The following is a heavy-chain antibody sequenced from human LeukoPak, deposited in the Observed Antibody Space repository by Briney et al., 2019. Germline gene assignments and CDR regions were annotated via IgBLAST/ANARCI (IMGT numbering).Heavy chain of an antibody. V-gene: IGHV3-30*14. Sequence: GGSLRLSCAASGFTFSSYAMHWVRQAPGKGLEWVAVISYDGSNKYYADSVKGRFTISRDNSKNTLYLQMSSLRAEDTAVYYCVKDYETINWGRLDYWGQGTLVTVSS. D-gene: IGHD7-27*01. CDR1: GFTFSSYA. CDR3: VKDYETINWGRLDY. J-gene: IGHJ4*02. CDR2: ISYDGSNK.